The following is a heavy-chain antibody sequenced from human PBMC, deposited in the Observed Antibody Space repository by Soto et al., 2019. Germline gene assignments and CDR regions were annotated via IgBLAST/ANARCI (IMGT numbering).Heavy chain of an antibody. D-gene: IGHD3-9*01. CDR2: ISYDGSNK. CDR3: PKDRGGGYDILTGLFDY. J-gene: IGHJ4*02. Sequence: LRLSCAASGXTFSSYGMHWVRQAPGKGLEWVAVISYDGSNKYYADSVKGRFTISRDNSKNTLYLQMNSLRAEDTAVYYCPKDRGGGYDILTGLFDYWGQGTLVTVSS. V-gene: IGHV3-30*18. CDR1: GXTFSSYG.